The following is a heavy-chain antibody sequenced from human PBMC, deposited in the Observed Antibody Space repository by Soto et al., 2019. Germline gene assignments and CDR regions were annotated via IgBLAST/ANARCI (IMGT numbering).Heavy chain of an antibody. D-gene: IGHD1-26*01. CDR1: GGSISSYY. Sequence: SETLSLTCTVSGGSISSYYWNWIRQPPGKGLEWIGYISNSGSANYNPSLKSRVTISLDTSKNQFSLKLSSVTAADTAVYYCARAHSGSYYYGLGVWGQGTTVTVSS. J-gene: IGHJ6*02. CDR2: ISNSGSA. CDR3: ARAHSGSYYYGLGV. V-gene: IGHV4-59*01.